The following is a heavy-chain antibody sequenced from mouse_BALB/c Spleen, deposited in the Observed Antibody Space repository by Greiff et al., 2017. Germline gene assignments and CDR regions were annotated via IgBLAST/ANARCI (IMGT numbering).Heavy chain of an antibody. V-gene: IGHV5-4*02. CDR2: ISDGGSYT. CDR3: AREGTTAPGAMDY. CDR1: GFTFSDYY. Sequence: DVQLQESGGGLVKPGGSLKLSCAASGFTFSDYYMYWVRQTPEKRLEWVATISDGGSYTYYPDSVKGRFTISRDNAKNNLYLQMSSLKSEDTAMYYCAREGTTAPGAMDYWGQGTSVTVSS. J-gene: IGHJ4*01. D-gene: IGHD1-2*01.